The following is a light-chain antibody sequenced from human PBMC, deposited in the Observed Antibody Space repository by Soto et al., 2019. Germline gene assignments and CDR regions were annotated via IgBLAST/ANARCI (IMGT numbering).Light chain of an antibody. V-gene: IGKV1-33*01. CDR1: EDITNY. Sequence: DIQMTQSPSSLSASVGDRITITCQASEDITNYLHWYQQKPGKAPKLLIYDASNLETGVPSRFSGSGSGTDFSFTISSLQAEDIATYYCQQYDYMPYTFGLGTKLEMK. CDR3: QQYDYMPYT. J-gene: IGKJ2*01. CDR2: DAS.